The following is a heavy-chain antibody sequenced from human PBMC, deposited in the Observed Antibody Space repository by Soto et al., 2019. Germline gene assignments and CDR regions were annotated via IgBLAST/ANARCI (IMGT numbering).Heavy chain of an antibody. CDR2: ISYDGSNK. J-gene: IGHJ4*02. CDR3: AREVVTALDY. D-gene: IGHD2-21*02. CDR1: GFTFSSYA. V-gene: IGHV3-30-3*01. Sequence: GGSLRLSCAASGFTFSSYAMHWVRQAPGKGLEWVAVISYDGSNKYYADSVKGRFTISRDNSKNTLYLQMNSLRAEDTAVYYCAREVVTALDYWGQGTLVTVSS.